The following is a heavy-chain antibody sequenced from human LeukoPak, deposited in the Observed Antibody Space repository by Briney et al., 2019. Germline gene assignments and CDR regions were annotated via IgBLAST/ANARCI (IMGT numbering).Heavy chain of an antibody. Sequence: GGSLRLSCAASGFTFSSYAMHWVRQAPGKGLEWVAVISYDGSNKYYADSVKGRFTISRDNSKNTLYLQMNSLRAEDTAVYYCAKAQDGDYVDYWGQGTLVTVSS. D-gene: IGHD4-17*01. CDR3: AKAQDGDYVDY. CDR2: ISYDGSNK. V-gene: IGHV3-30-3*01. CDR1: GFTFSSYA. J-gene: IGHJ4*02.